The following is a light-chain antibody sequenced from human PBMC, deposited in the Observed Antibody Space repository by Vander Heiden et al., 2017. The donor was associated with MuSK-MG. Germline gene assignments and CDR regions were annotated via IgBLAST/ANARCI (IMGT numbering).Light chain of an antibody. Sequence: DIQMTQSPSSLSASVGDRVTITCRASQSISNYLHWYQQKPGRAPKLLIYAASTLETGVPSRFSGGESGTDFTLTISNLQPEDFATYYCQQSCSTPTFGGGTKVDIK. CDR1: QSISNY. J-gene: IGKJ4*01. CDR2: AAS. V-gene: IGKV1-39*01. CDR3: QQSCSTPT.